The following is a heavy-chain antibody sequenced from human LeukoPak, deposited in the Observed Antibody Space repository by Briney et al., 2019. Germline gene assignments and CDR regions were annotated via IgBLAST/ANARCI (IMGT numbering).Heavy chain of an antibody. CDR1: GFTFSNDW. V-gene: IGHV3-7*03. Sequence: GGSLRLSCAASGFTFSNDWMSWVRQAPGKGPEWVANIKQDGSERYYVDSVKGRFIISRDNAQNSLFLLMNSLRAEDTAGYYCARDGDWGQGTLVTVSS. D-gene: IGHD3-16*01. CDR3: ARDGD. J-gene: IGHJ4*02. CDR2: IKQDGSER.